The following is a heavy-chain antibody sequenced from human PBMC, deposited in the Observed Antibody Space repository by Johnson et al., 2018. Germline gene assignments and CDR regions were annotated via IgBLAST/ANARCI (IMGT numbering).Heavy chain of an antibody. D-gene: IGHD1-26*01. CDR2: VQSDGSST. J-gene: IGHJ4*02. V-gene: IGHV3-74*01. CDR1: GFTFTTYW. CDR3: ARGGSGNFDY. Sequence: VQLQESWGGLVQPGGSLRLSCAASGFTFTTYWMHWVRQAPGKGLVGVSYVQSDGSSTTYADAVRGRFTISRDNAKNTVYLQMNSLRDEDTAVYYCARGGSGNFDYWGQGTLVTVSS.